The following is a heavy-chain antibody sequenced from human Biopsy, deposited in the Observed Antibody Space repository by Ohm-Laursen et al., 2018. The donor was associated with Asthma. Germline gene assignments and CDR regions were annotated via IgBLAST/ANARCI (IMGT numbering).Heavy chain of an antibody. Sequence: SLRLSCTASGFTFRRYAMHWVRQAPGKGLEWVAVGGSYYDGGLKYYADSGNGRFTVSRDDSKNTLYLQMNSLSPDDTAVYYCARDVMEWYLPAFDFWGQGTLVTVSS. V-gene: IGHV3-30-3*01. CDR1: GFTFRRYA. CDR2: GGSYYDGGLK. J-gene: IGHJ4*02. D-gene: IGHD3-3*01. CDR3: ARDVMEWYLPAFDF.